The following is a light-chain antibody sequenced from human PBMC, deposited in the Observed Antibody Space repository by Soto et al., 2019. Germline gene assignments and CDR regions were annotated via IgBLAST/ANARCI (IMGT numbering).Light chain of an antibody. V-gene: IGLV2-14*01. CDR2: EVS. CDR1: SSDVGGYNY. J-gene: IGLJ1*01. Sequence: QSALTQPASVSGSPGQSITISCTGTSSDVGGYNYVSWYQQHPGKAPKLMIYEVSNRPSGVSNRFSGSKSGNTASLTISGLQAEDEADHYCSSYPSISTLRSVFGTGTKVTVL. CDR3: SSYPSISTLRSV.